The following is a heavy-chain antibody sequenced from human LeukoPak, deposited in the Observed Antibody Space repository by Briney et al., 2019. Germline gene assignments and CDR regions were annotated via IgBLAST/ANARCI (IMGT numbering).Heavy chain of an antibody. D-gene: IGHD3-22*01. V-gene: IGHV4-59*01. Sequence: SETLSLTCTVSGGSISSYYWSWIRQPPGNGLEWIGNIYYSGSTNYNPSLKSRVTISVDTSKNQFSLKLSSVTAADTAVYYCTRGSIAYYYMDVWGKGTTVTISS. CDR3: TRGSIAYYYMDV. CDR1: GGSISSYY. J-gene: IGHJ6*03. CDR2: IYYSGST.